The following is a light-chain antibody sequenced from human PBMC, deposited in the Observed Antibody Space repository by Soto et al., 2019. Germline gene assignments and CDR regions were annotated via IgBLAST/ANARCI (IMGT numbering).Light chain of an antibody. CDR2: DIS. V-gene: IGLV7-46*01. J-gene: IGLJ3*02. CDR3: LLNYSGARV. CDR1: TGGVTSGHH. Sequence: HAVVTQEPSLTVSPGGTVTLTCGSSTGGVTSGHHPYWFQQKPGQAPTTLIYDISVKHSWTPARFSGSLLGGKAALTLSGAQPEDEADYYCLLNYSGARVFGGGTKLTVL.